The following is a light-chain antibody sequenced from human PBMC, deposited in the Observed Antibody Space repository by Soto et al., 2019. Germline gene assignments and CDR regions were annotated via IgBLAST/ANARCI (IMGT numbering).Light chain of an antibody. CDR1: QSVSSN. CDR2: GAS. Sequence: EIVMTQSPATLSVSPGERATLSCRASQSVSSNLAWYQQKPGQAPRLLIYGASTRATGIPARFSGSRSGTEFTLTISSLQSEDFAVYYCQQHNNWPQTFGQGTNVEIK. J-gene: IGKJ1*01. CDR3: QQHNNWPQT. V-gene: IGKV3-15*01.